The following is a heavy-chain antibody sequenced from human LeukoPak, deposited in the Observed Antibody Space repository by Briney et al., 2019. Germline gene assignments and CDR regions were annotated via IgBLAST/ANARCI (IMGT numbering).Heavy chain of an antibody. J-gene: IGHJ1*01. D-gene: IGHD2-2*01. CDR2: ISYDGSNK. CDR1: GFTFSSYA. Sequence: PGRSLRLSCAASGFTFSSYAMHWVRQAPGKGLEWVAVISYDGSNKYYADSVKGRFTISRDNSKNTLYLQMNSLRAEDTAVYYCARGGYCSSTSCYGQYFQHWGQGTLVTVSS. V-gene: IGHV3-30-3*01. CDR3: ARGGYCSSTSCYGQYFQH.